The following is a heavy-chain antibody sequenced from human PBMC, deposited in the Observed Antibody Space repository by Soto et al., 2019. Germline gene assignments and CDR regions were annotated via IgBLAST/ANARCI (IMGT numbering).Heavy chain of an antibody. CDR1: GFTVSTSY. Sequence: GGSLRLSCAASGFTVSTSYMTWVRQAPGKGLQWVSVIYRTGTTHYADSVKGRFTISRDNSKNTLYLQMNSLRAEDTAVYYCARGHETSGGPLADWGQGTLVTVSS. D-gene: IGHD1-1*01. J-gene: IGHJ4*02. V-gene: IGHV3-53*01. CDR3: ARGHETSGGPLAD. CDR2: IYRTGTT.